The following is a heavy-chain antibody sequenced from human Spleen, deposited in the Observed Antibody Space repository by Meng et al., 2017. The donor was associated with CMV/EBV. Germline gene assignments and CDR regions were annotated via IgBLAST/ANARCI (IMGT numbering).Heavy chain of an antibody. V-gene: IGHV3-21*01. CDR2: ISSSSSYI. J-gene: IGHJ4*02. D-gene: IGHD6-19*01. CDR3: ASALSSGWYAPDY. CDR1: GFGFSSYT. Sequence: GGSLRLSCAASGFGFSSYTMIWVRQAPGKGLEWVSSISSSSSYIYYADSVKGRFTISRDNAKNSLYLQMNSLRAEDTAVYYCASALSSGWYAPDYWGQGTLVTVSS.